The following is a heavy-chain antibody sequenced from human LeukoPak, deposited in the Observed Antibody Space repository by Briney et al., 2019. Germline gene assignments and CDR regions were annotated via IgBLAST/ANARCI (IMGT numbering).Heavy chain of an antibody. J-gene: IGHJ2*01. Sequence: SETLSLTCTVSGGSISSYYWSWIRQPPGKGLEWIGYIYYSGSTNYNPSLKSRVTISVDTSKNQCSLKLSSVTAADTAVYYCARVAAAYDWYFDLWGRGTLVTVSS. V-gene: IGHV4-59*01. CDR1: GGSISSYY. D-gene: IGHD6-13*01. CDR2: IYYSGST. CDR3: ARVAAAYDWYFDL.